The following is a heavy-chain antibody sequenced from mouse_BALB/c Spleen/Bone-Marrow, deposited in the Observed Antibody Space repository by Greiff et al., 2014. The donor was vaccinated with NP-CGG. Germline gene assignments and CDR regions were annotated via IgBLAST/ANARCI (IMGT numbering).Heavy chain of an antibody. Sequence: VQVVESGGGLVQPGGSLRLSCATSGFTFTDYYMSWVRQPPGKALEWLGFIRNKANGYTTEYSASVKGRFTISRDNSQSILYLQMNTLRAEDSATYYCARDKNYGSYWYFDVWGAGTTVTVSS. J-gene: IGHJ1*01. CDR2: IRNKANGYTT. D-gene: IGHD2-1*01. CDR3: ARDKNYGSYWYFDV. V-gene: IGHV7-3*02. CDR1: GFTFTDYY.